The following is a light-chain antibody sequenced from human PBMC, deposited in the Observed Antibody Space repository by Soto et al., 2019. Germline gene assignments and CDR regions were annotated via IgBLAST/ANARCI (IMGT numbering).Light chain of an antibody. V-gene: IGKV3-20*01. CDR1: QSVSSSY. CDR2: GAS. CDR3: QQYGSSLYT. J-gene: IGKJ2*01. Sequence: ETVLTQSPGTLSLSPGERATLSCRASQSVSSSYLAWYQQKPGQAPRLLIYGASIRPTGIPDRFSGSGSGTDFTLTISRLEPEDFAVYYCQQYGSSLYTFGQGTKLEIK.